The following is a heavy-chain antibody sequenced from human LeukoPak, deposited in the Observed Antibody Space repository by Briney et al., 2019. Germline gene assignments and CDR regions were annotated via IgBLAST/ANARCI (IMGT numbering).Heavy chain of an antibody. CDR1: GFIFSNYG. D-gene: IGHD2-2*01. CDR2: MWFADSDK. CDR3: VRETPAGLKNSFDY. J-gene: IGHJ4*02. V-gene: IGHV3-33*01. Sequence: PGGSLRLSCAASGFIFSNYGTHWVRQAPGKGLQWVAVMWFADSDKFYDDSVKGRFTISRDNSKNTLYLQMNSLSVEDTALYYCVRETPAGLKNSFDYWGQGTLVTVSA.